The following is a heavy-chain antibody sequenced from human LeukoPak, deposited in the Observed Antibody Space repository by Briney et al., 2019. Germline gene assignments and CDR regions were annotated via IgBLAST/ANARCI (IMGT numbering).Heavy chain of an antibody. CDR1: GDTFSSYA. CDR2: INAGNGNT. CDR3: ARDDSMAGYSAFDT. D-gene: IGHD6-13*01. V-gene: IGHV1-3*01. Sequence: ASVKSSCKTSGDTFSSYAMHWVRPTPRERRVWMGWINAGNGNTKYSQKCQGRVTIARATSASTAYMELSSLRSEDTAVYYCARDDSMAGYSAFDTWGQGTMVTVSS. J-gene: IGHJ3*02.